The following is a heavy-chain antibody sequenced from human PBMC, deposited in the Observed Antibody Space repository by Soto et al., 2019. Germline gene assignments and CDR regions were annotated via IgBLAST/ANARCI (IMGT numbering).Heavy chain of an antibody. CDR2: ISYDGSNK. CDR1: GFTFSSYA. J-gene: IGHJ3*02. Sequence: PGGSLRLSCAASGFTFSSYAMHWVRQAPGKGLEWVAVISYDGSNKYYADSVKGRFTISRDNSKNTLYLQMNSLRAEDTAVYYCAREAYDSSGYYWGAVPEDAFDIWGQRTMVTVSS. D-gene: IGHD3-22*01. CDR3: AREAYDSSGYYWGAVPEDAFDI. V-gene: IGHV3-30-3*01.